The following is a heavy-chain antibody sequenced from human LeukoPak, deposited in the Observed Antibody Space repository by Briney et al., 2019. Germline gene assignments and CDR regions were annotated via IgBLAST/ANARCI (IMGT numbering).Heavy chain of an antibody. V-gene: IGHV4-34*01. CDR3: ARGRMVVSRYFDL. J-gene: IGHJ2*01. D-gene: IGHD2-15*01. Sequence: PSETLSLTCAVYGGSFSGYYWSWIRQPPGKGLEWIGEINHSGSTNYNPSLKSRVTISVDTSKNQFSLKLSSVTAADTAVYYCARGRMVVSRYFDLWGRGTLVTVSS. CDR2: INHSGST. CDR1: GGSFSGYY.